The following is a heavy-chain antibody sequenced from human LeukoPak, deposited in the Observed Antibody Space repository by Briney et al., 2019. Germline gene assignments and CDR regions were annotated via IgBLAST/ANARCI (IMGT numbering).Heavy chain of an antibody. D-gene: IGHD3-10*01. CDR3: ARVIEVRGVILGALDY. J-gene: IGHJ4*02. V-gene: IGHV1-69*01. Sequence: SVKVSCKASGGTFSSYAISWVRQAPGQGLEWTGGIIPIFGTANYAQKFQGRVTITADGSTSTAYMELSSLRSEDTAVYYCARVIEVRGVILGALDYWGQGTLVTVSS. CDR2: IIPIFGTA. CDR1: GGTFSSYA.